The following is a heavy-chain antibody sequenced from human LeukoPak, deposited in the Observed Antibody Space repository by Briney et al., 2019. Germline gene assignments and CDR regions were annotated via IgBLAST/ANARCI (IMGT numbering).Heavy chain of an antibody. V-gene: IGHV3-30-3*01. D-gene: IGHD5-12*01. Sequence: PGGSLRLSCAASGFTFSDYHRSWIRQAPGQGLEWVAVISYDGNNKYYADSVKGRFTISRDNSKKTLYLQMNSLRAEDTAVYYCARDGYDEEDWYFDLWGRGILVTVSS. CDR1: GFTFSDYH. CDR2: ISYDGNNK. CDR3: ARDGYDEEDWYFDL. J-gene: IGHJ2*01.